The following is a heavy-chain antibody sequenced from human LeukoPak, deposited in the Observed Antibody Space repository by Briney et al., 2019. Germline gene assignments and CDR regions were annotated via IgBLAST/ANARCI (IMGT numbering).Heavy chain of an antibody. D-gene: IGHD2-2*01. Sequence: SETLSLTCTVSGGSISSSPYYWGWIRQPPVKGLEWIGTIYYRGSTYSNPSLNIRVTISLDTSKNQFSLRLRSVTAADTALYYCARHYLSDGILSTFDPWGQGTLVTVSS. V-gene: IGHV4-39*01. CDR2: IYYRGST. J-gene: IGHJ5*02. CDR3: ARHYLSDGILSTFDP. CDR1: GGSISSSPYY.